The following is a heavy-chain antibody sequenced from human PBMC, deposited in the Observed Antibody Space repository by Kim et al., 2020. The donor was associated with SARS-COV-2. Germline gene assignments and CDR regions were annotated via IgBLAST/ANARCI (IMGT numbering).Heavy chain of an antibody. CDR3: ARGYYDILTGPRGWFDP. V-gene: IGHV3-21*01. D-gene: IGHD3-9*01. Sequence: GGSLRLSCAASGFTFSSYSMNWVRQAPGKGLEWVSSISSSSSYIYYADSVKGRFTISRDNAKNSLYLQMNSLRAEDTAVYYCARGYYDILTGPRGWFDPWGQGTLVTVSS. J-gene: IGHJ5*02. CDR2: ISSSSSYI. CDR1: GFTFSSYS.